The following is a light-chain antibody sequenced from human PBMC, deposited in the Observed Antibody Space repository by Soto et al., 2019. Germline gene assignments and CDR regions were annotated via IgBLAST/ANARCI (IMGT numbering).Light chain of an antibody. Sequence: QYVLTQPPSASGSPGQSVTISCTGTKNDIGVYDFVSWYQHHPGKAPRLIIYEVVQRPSGVPDRFSGSKSGNTASLTVSGLQAADEADYFCKSYAGSNTYVFGGGTKVTV. J-gene: IGLJ1*01. V-gene: IGLV2-8*01. CDR1: KNDIGVYDF. CDR2: EVV. CDR3: KSYAGSNTYV.